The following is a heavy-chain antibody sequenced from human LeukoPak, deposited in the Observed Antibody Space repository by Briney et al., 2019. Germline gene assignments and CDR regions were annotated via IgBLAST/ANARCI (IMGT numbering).Heavy chain of an antibody. Sequence: ASVTVSCKASGYTFTGYYMHWVRQAPGQGLEWMGWINPNSGGTNYAQKFQGRVTMTRDTSISTAYMELSRLRSDDTAVYYCARARGGVVVVVDAFDIWGQGTMVTVSS. CDR3: ARARGGVVVVVDAFDI. D-gene: IGHD2-15*01. CDR1: GYTFTGYY. J-gene: IGHJ3*02. V-gene: IGHV1-2*02. CDR2: INPNSGGT.